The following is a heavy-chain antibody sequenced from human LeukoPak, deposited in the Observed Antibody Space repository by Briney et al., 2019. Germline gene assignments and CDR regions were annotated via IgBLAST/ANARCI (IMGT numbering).Heavy chain of an antibody. J-gene: IGHJ5*02. CDR1: GFTFSDYY. Sequence: GGSLRLSCAASGFTFSDYYMSWIRQAPGKGLEWVANIKQDGSEKYYVDSVKGRFTISRDNAKNSLYLQMNSLRAEDTAVYYCARGVEYSSSWGQGTLVTVSS. CDR2: IKQDGSEK. D-gene: IGHD6-6*01. V-gene: IGHV3-7*01. CDR3: ARGVEYSSS.